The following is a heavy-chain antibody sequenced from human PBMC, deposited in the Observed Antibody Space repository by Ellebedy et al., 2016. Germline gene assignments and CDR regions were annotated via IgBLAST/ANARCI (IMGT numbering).Heavy chain of an antibody. V-gene: IGHV3-7*01. CDR3: ARDELRIHPTYNMDV. CDR2: INQDGSEI. J-gene: IGHJ6*02. Sequence: GESLKISXAASGFTVSTKYMSWVRQAPGKGLEWVANINQDGSEIYYVDSVKGRFTISRDNAKNSLYLQMNSLRTEDAAVYYCARDELRIHPTYNMDVWGQGTTVTVSS. CDR1: GFTVSTKY. D-gene: IGHD1-7*01.